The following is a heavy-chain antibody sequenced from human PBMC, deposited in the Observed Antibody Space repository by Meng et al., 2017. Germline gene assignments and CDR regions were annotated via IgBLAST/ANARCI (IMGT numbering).Heavy chain of an antibody. CDR2: IGIASDT. CDR3: ATQPRVGSY. Sequence: GQLVGSGGGLVQPGGSLRLSCAASGFTFSTHDMHWVRQATGKGLEWVSAIGIASDTYYPGSVKGRFTISRDNSKNTLYLQMNSLRAEDTAIYYCATQPRVGSYWGRGTLVTVSS. J-gene: IGHJ4*02. D-gene: IGHD1-26*01. CDR1: GFTFSTHD. V-gene: IGHV3-13*01.